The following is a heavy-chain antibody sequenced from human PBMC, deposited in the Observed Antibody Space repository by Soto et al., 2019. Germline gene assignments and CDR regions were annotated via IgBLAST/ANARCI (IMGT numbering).Heavy chain of an antibody. Sequence: GASVKVSCKASGYTFTGYYMHWVRQAPGQGLEWMGWINPNSGGTNYAQKFQGRVTMTRDTSISTAYMELSRLRSDDTAVYYCARGYGREGATVAGLSYWGQGTLVTVSS. CDR2: INPNSGGT. J-gene: IGHJ4*02. D-gene: IGHD6-19*01. CDR3: ARGYGREGATVAGLSY. V-gene: IGHV1-2*02. CDR1: GYTFTGYY.